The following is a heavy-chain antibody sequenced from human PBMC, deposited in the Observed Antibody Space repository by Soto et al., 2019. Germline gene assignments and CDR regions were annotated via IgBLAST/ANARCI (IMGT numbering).Heavy chain of an antibody. Sequence: GGSLRLSCAASGFTFSDYYMSWIRQAPGKGLEWVSYISSSGSTIYYADSVKGRFTISRDNAKNSLYLQMNSLRAEDTAVYYCARGSPEPGYNWNYEDYYYMDVWGKGTTVTVSS. J-gene: IGHJ6*03. D-gene: IGHD1-7*01. CDR1: GFTFSDYY. CDR2: ISSSGSTI. CDR3: ARGSPEPGYNWNYEDYYYMDV. V-gene: IGHV3-11*01.